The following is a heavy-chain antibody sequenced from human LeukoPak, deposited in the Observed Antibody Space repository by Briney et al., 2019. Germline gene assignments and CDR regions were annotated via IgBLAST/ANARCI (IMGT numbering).Heavy chain of an antibody. CDR3: AIHRVAMNPFDY. CDR2: IIPIFGTA. V-gene: IGHV1-69*13. Sequence: ASVKVSCKASGGTLSSYAISWVRQAPGQGLEWMGGIIPIFGTANYAQKFQGRVTITADESTSTAYMELSSLRSEDTAVYYCAIHRVAMNPFDYWGQGTLVTVSS. D-gene: IGHD5-12*01. J-gene: IGHJ4*02. CDR1: GGTLSSYA.